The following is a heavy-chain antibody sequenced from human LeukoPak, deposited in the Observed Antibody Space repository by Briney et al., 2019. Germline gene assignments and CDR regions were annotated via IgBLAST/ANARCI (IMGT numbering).Heavy chain of an antibody. Sequence: SETLSLTCTVSGGSISSSSYYWGWIRQPTGRGLEWIGSIYYSGSTYYNTSLKSRVTISVDTSKNQFSLKLSSVTAADTAVYYCARRYSSSWYAPYYYYMDVWGKGTTVTVSS. CDR3: ARRYSSSWYAPYYYYMDV. D-gene: IGHD6-13*01. CDR1: GGSISSSSYY. V-gene: IGHV4-39*01. J-gene: IGHJ6*03. CDR2: IYYSGST.